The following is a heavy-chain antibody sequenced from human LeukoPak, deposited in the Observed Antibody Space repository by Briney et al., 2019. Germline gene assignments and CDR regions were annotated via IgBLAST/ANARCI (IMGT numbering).Heavy chain of an antibody. J-gene: IGHJ4*02. CDR3: AGRWGATVDF. CDR2: IYYGGST. D-gene: IGHD4-17*01. Sequence: SETLSLTCTVSGDSISSSSYYWGWIRQPPGKGLEWIGSIYYGGSTYYNPSLKSRVAISVDTSKNQFSLKLSSVTAADTAVYYCAGRWGATVDFWGQGTLVTVSS. V-gene: IGHV4-39*01. CDR1: GDSISSSSYY.